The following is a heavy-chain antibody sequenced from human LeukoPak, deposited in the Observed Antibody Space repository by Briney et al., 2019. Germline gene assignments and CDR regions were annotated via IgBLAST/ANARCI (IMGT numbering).Heavy chain of an antibody. CDR2: VHLDGRT. CDR3: AREGGFFRPLDY. V-gene: IGHV4-4*02. Sequence: SETLSLTCGVSGGSVTSTNYWTWVRQPPGKGLEWIGEVHLDGRTNYNPSLKSRLTISVDLSENHISLKLTSVTAADTAVYYCAREGGFFRPLDYSGQGTLVTVSS. J-gene: IGHJ4*02. D-gene: IGHD3-3*01. CDR1: GGSVTSTNY.